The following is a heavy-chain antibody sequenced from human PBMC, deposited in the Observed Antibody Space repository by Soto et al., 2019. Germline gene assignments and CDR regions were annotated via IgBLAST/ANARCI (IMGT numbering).Heavy chain of an antibody. V-gene: IGHV1-58*01. J-gene: IGHJ6*02. CDR3: AAGLLPLYEYGMDV. CDR2: IVVGSGIT. CDR1: GFTLTDSA. D-gene: IGHD3-3*01. Sequence: SVKVSCKASGFTLTDSAVQWVRQARGQRLEWIGWIVVGSGITNYAQKFQERVTITRDMSTSTAYMELSSLRSEDTAVYYCAAGLLPLYEYGMDVWGQGTTVTVSS.